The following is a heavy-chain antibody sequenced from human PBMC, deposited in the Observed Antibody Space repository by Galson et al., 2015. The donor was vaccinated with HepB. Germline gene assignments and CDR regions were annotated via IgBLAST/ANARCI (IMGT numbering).Heavy chain of an antibody. J-gene: IGHJ4*02. Sequence: ETLSLTCTVSGGSISSSSYYWGWIRQPPGKGLEWIGSIYYSGSTYYNPSLKSRVTISVETSKNQFSLKLSSVTAADTAVYYCARDRPVTTNYFDYWGQGTLVTVSS. V-gene: IGHV4-39*07. D-gene: IGHD4-17*01. CDR1: GGSISSSSYY. CDR3: ARDRPVTTNYFDY. CDR2: IYYSGST.